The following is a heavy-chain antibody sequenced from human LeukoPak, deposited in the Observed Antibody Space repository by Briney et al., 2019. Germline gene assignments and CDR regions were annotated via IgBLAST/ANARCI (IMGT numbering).Heavy chain of an antibody. CDR3: AREGGSGSPDAFDI. J-gene: IGHJ3*02. CDR1: GGSFSDYY. Sequence: SETLSLTCAVYGGSFSDYYWSWIRQPPGKGLEWIGGINHSGSTNYNPSLKSRLTISLDTSKNQFSLKVSSVTAADTAVYYCAREGGSGSPDAFDIWGQGTMVTVSS. CDR2: INHSGST. V-gene: IGHV4-34*01. D-gene: IGHD3-10*01.